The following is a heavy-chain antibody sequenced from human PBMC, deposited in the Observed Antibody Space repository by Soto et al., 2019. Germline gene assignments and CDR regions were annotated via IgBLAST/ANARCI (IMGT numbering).Heavy chain of an antibody. Sequence: ASVKVSCKASGGTFSSYAISWVRQVPGQGLEWMGGIIPILGIANYAQKFQGRVTITADKSTSTAYMELSSLRSEDTAVYYCASSLGESLPNWFDPWGQGTLVTVSS. D-gene: IGHD3-16*01. CDR1: GGTFSSYA. J-gene: IGHJ5*02. CDR3: ASSLGESLPNWFDP. CDR2: IIPILGIA. V-gene: IGHV1-69*10.